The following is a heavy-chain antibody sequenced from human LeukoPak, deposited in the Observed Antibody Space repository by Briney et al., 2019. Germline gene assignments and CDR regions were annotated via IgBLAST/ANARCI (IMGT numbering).Heavy chain of an antibody. J-gene: IGHJ4*02. Sequence: ASVKVSCKASGYTFTSYYMHRVRQAPGQGLEWMGIINPSGGSTSYAQKFQGRVTMTRDTSTSTVYMELSSLRSEDTAVYYCARALSTVPSGGPFDYWGQGTLVTVSS. CDR3: ARALSTVPSGGPFDY. CDR1: GYTFTSYY. V-gene: IGHV1-46*01. D-gene: IGHD4-17*01. CDR2: INPSGGST.